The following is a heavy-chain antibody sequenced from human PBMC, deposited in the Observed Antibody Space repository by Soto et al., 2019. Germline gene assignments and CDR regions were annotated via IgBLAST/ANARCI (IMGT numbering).Heavy chain of an antibody. CDR3: AREGNDGGKEYYYYGMDV. J-gene: IGHJ6*02. D-gene: IGHD2-15*01. CDR1: GFTFSSYG. V-gene: IGHV3-33*01. CDR2: IWYDGSNK. Sequence: GGSLRLSCAASGFTFSSYGMHWVRQAPGKGLEWVAVIWYDGSNKYYADSVKGRFTISRDNSKNTLYLQMNSLRAEDTAVYYCAREGNDGGKEYYYYGMDVWGQGTTVTVSS.